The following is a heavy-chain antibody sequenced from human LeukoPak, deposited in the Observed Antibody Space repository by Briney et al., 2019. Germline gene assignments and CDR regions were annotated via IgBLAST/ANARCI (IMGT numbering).Heavy chain of an antibody. V-gene: IGHV4-34*01. CDR2: INHSGST. D-gene: IGHD7-27*01. CDR3: ARVGRYWGFFVRVYFDY. J-gene: IGHJ4*02. Sequence: SETLSLTCAVYGGSFSGYYWSWIRQPPGKGLEWIGEINHSGSTNYNPSLKSRVTISVDTSKNQFSLKLSSVTAADTAVYYCARVGRYWGFFVRVYFDYWGQVTLVTVSS. CDR1: GGSFSGYY.